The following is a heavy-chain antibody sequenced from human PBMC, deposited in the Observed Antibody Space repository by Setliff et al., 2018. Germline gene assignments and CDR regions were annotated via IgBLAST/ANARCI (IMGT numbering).Heavy chain of an antibody. J-gene: IGHJ6*03. V-gene: IGHV4-4*07. Sequence: ASETLSLTCTVSGGSMGSYYWTWIRQSAGKGLEWIGRVYTTGSTAFNPSLNSRVTMSLDKSKNQSSLKLYSVTAADTAVYFCARVRITPYCMDVWGKGTTVTVSS. D-gene: IGHD3-10*01. CDR3: ARVRITPYCMDV. CDR1: GGSMGSYY. CDR2: VYTTGST.